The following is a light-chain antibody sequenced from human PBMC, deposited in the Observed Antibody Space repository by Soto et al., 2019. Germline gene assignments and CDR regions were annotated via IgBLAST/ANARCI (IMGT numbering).Light chain of an antibody. CDR1: SSDVGAYDY. CDR2: EVN. V-gene: IGLV2-8*01. J-gene: IGLJ3*02. Sequence: QSALTQPPSASGSPGQSVTISCTGTSSDVGAYDYVSWYQQNPGKAPKLMLYEVNKRPSGVPDRFSGSKSGNTASLTVSGLQAEDEANYYCSSYAGGNNWVFGGGTKVTVL. CDR3: SSYAGGNNWV.